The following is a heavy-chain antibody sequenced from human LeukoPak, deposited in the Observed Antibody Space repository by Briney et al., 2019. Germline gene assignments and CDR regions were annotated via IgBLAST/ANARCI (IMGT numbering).Heavy chain of an antibody. Sequence: GGSLRLSCAASGFTFSSYAMSCVPQTPERGLEWVGRSGNRADRYTTQYAASVKGRFTISRDESNYSLYLHMSSLRTEDTAVYYCVRGHWGFDYWGRGTLVTVSS. CDR3: VRGHWGFDY. V-gene: IGHV3-72*01. D-gene: IGHD7-27*01. CDR1: GFTFSSYA. J-gene: IGHJ4*02. CDR2: SGNRADRYTT.